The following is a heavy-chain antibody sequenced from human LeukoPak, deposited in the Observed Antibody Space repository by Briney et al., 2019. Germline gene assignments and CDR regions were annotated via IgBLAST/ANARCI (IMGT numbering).Heavy chain of an antibody. V-gene: IGHV4-39*01. J-gene: IGHJ4*02. Sequence: SETLSLTCTVSGGSISSSSYYLGWIREPPGKGLEWIGSIYYSGSTYYNPSLKSRVTISVDTSKNQFSLKLSSVTAADTAVYYCAVDTAMVANFDYWGQGTLVTVSS. CDR2: IYYSGST. CDR3: AVDTAMVANFDY. D-gene: IGHD5-18*01. CDR1: GGSISSSSYY.